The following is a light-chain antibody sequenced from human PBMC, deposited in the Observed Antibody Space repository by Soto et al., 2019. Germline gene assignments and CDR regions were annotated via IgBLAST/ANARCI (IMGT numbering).Light chain of an antibody. J-gene: IGKJ1*01. Sequence: EMVLTQSPGTLSLPLGERATLFWTASQSFTTSQLAWYQQRPGQAPRVLIFGASRRATGIPDRFSGSGSGTDFTLTISRLEPEDSAVHYCQLYARPPRTCGQGTKVDI. V-gene: IGKV3-20*01. CDR3: QLYARPPRT. CDR2: GAS. CDR1: QSFTTSQ.